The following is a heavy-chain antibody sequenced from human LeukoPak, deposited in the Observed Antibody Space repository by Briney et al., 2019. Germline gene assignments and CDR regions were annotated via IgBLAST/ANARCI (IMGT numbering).Heavy chain of an antibody. Sequence: GGSLRLSCTASGFTFRDYYVTWIRQAPGKGLEWVSYIRSTGSSTAYADSVKGRFAISRDNSKNTLYLQMNSLRAEDTAVYYCARDNSGSYDYWGQGTLVTVSS. V-gene: IGHV3-11*01. CDR3: ARDNSGSYDY. D-gene: IGHD3-10*01. CDR2: IRSTGSST. J-gene: IGHJ4*02. CDR1: GFTFRDYY.